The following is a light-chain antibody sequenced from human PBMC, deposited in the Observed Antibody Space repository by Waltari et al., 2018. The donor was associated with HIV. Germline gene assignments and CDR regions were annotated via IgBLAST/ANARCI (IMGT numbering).Light chain of an antibody. CDR3: CSCPRSGIRYV. Sequence: QSALTQPASVSGSPGQSITISCTGTSSTVGSDYLVSWYQQHPGEAPKLIIYEVTKRPSGVSNRFSGSKSGNKASLTISGLQAEDEADYYCCSCPRSGIRYVFGTGTKVTVL. V-gene: IGLV2-23*02. CDR2: EVT. J-gene: IGLJ1*01. CDR1: SSTVGSDYL.